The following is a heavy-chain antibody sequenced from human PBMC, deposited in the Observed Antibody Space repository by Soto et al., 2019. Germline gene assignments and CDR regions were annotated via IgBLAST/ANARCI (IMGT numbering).Heavy chain of an antibody. CDR1: TVAFSKFI. CDR2: IIPIFGTA. D-gene: IGHD6-19*01. Sequence: SVKVSCKASTVAFSKFIGNWVRQAPGLGLEWVGGIIPIFGTANYAQKFQGRVTITADESTSTSYMEVNNLRSEDTAVYYCAKVRYSSPMGYYYGMDVWGQGTTVTVSS. J-gene: IGHJ6*02. V-gene: IGHV1-69*13. CDR3: AKVRYSSPMGYYYGMDV.